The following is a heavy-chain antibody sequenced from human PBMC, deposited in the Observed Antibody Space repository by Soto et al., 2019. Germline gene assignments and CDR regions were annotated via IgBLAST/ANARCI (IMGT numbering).Heavy chain of an antibody. CDR3: SRSWGYSSSLESYWFDP. CDR2: IYYSGST. V-gene: IGHV4-30-4*01. CDR1: GGSISSGDYY. D-gene: IGHD6-6*01. Sequence: PSGTLSLTCTVSGGSISSGDYYWSWIRQPPGKGLEWIGYIYYSGSTYYNPSLKSRVTISVDTSKNQFSLKLSSVTAADTVVYFCSRSWGYSSSLESYWFDPWGQGTLVTVS. J-gene: IGHJ5*02.